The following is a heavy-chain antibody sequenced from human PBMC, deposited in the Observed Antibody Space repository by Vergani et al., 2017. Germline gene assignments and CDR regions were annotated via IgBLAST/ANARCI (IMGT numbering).Heavy chain of an antibody. V-gene: IGHV3-21*01. J-gene: IGHJ6*03. D-gene: IGHD3-10*01. Sequence: EVQLVESGGGLVKPGGSLRLSCAASGFTFSSYSMNGVRQAPGKGLEWVSSISSSSSYIYYADSVKGRFPISRDNAKISLSLQMNSLRAEDTAVYYFARDLRITMVRAYYYYMDVWGKGTTVTVSS. CDR2: ISSSSSYI. CDR3: ARDLRITMVRAYYYYMDV. CDR1: GFTFSSYS.